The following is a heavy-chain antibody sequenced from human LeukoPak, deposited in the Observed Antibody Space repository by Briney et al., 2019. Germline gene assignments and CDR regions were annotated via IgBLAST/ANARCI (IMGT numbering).Heavy chain of an antibody. CDR1: GYSISSGYY. CDR3: ARVEGGSYERDYFDY. D-gene: IGHD1-26*01. V-gene: IGHV4-38-2*02. Sequence: PSETLSLTCTVSGYSISSGYYWGWIRQPPGKGLERIGSIYHSGSTYYNPSLKSRVTISVDTSKNQFSLKLSSVTAADTAVYYCARVEGGSYERDYFDYWGQGTLVTVSS. J-gene: IGHJ4*02. CDR2: IYHSGST.